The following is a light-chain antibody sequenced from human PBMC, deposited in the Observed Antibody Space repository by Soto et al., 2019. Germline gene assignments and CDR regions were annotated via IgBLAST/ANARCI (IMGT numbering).Light chain of an antibody. CDR3: AVCDDSLSAAV. J-gene: IGLJ7*01. V-gene: IGLV1-44*01. CDR2: SND. CDR1: SSNIGSNS. Sequence: QSVLTQPPSASGTPGQRVTISCSGRSSNIGSNSVNWYQQLPEASPKLLIYSNDLRFSGVPDRFSGSKSGTSASLAISGLQSEDEADYYCAVCDDSLSAAVFGGGTQLTVL.